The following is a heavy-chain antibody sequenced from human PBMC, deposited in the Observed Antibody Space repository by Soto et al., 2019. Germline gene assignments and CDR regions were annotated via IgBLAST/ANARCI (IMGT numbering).Heavy chain of an antibody. Sequence: GVSEKVSCKASNSPFTNYGIGWVRQAPGQGLEWMGWVSPSYVKTYYAHKVQGRVTITKDTSTGIIYMELRIVRSDDTAIYFCAREGVPPATLPDKCCDAWGEGTLVAVSS. D-gene: IGHD2-15*01. CDR3: AREGVPPATLPDKCCDA. J-gene: IGHJ5*02. V-gene: IGHV1-18*04. CDR1: NSPFTNYG. CDR2: VSPSYVKT.